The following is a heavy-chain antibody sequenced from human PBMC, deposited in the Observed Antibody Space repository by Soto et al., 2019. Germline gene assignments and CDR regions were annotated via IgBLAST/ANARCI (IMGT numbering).Heavy chain of an antibody. Sequence: QVQLQQWGAGLLKPSETLSLTCAVYGGSFSGYYWSWIRQPPGKGLEWIGEINHSGSTNYNPSLKSRVTISVDTSKNQFSLKLGSVTAADTAVYYCARGQEQWLVLTAFDIWGQGTMVTVSS. D-gene: IGHD6-19*01. V-gene: IGHV4-34*01. CDR1: GGSFSGYY. J-gene: IGHJ3*02. CDR2: INHSGST. CDR3: ARGQEQWLVLTAFDI.